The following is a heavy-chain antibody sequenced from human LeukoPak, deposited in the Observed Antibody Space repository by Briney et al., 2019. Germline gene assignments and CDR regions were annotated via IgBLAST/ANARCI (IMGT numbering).Heavy chain of an antibody. CDR3: ARYNGEITGTDTTFDY. J-gene: IGHJ4*02. D-gene: IGHD1-20*01. CDR1: GGTFSSYA. CDR2: IIPILGIA. V-gene: IGHV1-69*04. Sequence: SVKVSCKASGGTFSSYAISWVRHAPGQGLEWMGRIIPILGIANYAQKFQGRVTITADKSTSTAYMELSSLRSEDTAVYYCARYNGEITGTDTTFDYWGQGTLVTVSS.